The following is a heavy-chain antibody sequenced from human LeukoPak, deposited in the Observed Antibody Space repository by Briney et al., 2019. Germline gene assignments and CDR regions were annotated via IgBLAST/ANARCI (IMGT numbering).Heavy chain of an antibody. J-gene: IGHJ1*01. CDR3: ARPMVRGGDYLH. Sequence: PSETLSLTCTVSGGSISKSSYYWGWIRQPPGKGLEWIGSIYYTGSTHYNPSLKSRVTISVDTSKNQFSLKLNPVTAADTAVYYCARPMVRGGDYLHWGQGTLVTVSS. CDR2: IYYTGST. D-gene: IGHD4-17*01. CDR1: GGSISKSSYY. V-gene: IGHV4-39*01.